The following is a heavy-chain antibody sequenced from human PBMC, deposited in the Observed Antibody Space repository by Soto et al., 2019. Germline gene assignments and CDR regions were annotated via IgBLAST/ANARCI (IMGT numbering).Heavy chain of an antibody. Sequence: GGSLRLSCSASGFTFSSYAMHWVRQAPGNGLECVSLISDSGTLTYYADSVKGRFTISRDNSGNTLFLQMYSLRAEDTAVYYCARYIPGVRYYGMDVWGQGTTVTVSS. CDR2: ISDSGTLT. J-gene: IGHJ6*02. D-gene: IGHD2-2*01. CDR1: GFTFSSYA. CDR3: ARYIPGVRYYGMDV. V-gene: IGHV3-23*01.